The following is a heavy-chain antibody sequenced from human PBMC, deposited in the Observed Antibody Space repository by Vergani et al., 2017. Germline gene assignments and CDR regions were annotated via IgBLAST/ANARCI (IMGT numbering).Heavy chain of an antibody. D-gene: IGHD5-18*01. J-gene: IGHJ5*02. V-gene: IGHV4-39*07. CDR3: AREVGYSYGEGWFDP. CDR2: IYYSGST. CDR1: GGSISSSSYY. Sequence: QLQLQESGPGLVKPSETLSLTCTVSGGSISSSSYYWGWIRQPPGKGLEWIGSIYYSGSTYYNPSLKSRVTISVETSKNQFSLKLSSVTAADTAVFYCAREVGYSYGEGWFDPWGQGTLVTVSS.